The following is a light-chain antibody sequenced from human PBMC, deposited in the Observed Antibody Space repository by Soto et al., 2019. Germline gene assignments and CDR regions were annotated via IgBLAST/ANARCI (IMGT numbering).Light chain of an antibody. CDR1: QSVSSSY. V-gene: IGKV3-20*01. CDR2: GAS. J-gene: IGKJ1*01. Sequence: EIVLTQSPGTLSLSPGERATLSCRASQSVSSSYLAWYQQKPGQAPSLLIYGASSRATRIPDRFSGSGSGTDFTLTISRLEPEDFAVYYCQQYGSSPTFGQGTKVEIK. CDR3: QQYGSSPT.